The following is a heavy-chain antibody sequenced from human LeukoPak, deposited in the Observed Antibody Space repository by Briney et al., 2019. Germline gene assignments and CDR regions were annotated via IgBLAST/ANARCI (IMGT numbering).Heavy chain of an antibody. V-gene: IGHV1-69*04. CDR3: ARDYGHYYDSSGFY. D-gene: IGHD3-22*01. J-gene: IGHJ4*02. Sequence: ASVKVSCKASGGTFSSYGISWVRQAPGQGLEWMGRIIPILDIANYAQKFQGRVTITRDTSASTAYMELSSLRSEDTAVYYCARDYGHYYDSSGFYWGQGTLVTVSS. CDR1: GGTFSSYG. CDR2: IIPILDIA.